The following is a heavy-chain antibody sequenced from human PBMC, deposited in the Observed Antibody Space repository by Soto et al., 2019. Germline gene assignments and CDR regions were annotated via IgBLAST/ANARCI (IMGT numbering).Heavy chain of an antibody. CDR3: ARPPSGWYWYFDL. J-gene: IGHJ2*01. D-gene: IGHD6-19*01. V-gene: IGHV5-51*01. Sequence: PGESLKLSCKVSGYSFTSYWIGWVRQMPGKGLEWMGIIYPGDSDTRYSPSFQGQVTISADKSISTAYLQWSSLKASDTAMYYCARPPSGWYWYFDLWGRGTLVTVSS. CDR1: GYSFTSYW. CDR2: IYPGDSDT.